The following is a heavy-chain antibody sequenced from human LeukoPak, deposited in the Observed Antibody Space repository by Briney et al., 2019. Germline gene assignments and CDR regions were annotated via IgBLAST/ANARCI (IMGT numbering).Heavy chain of an antibody. Sequence: SVKVSCKASGGTFSSYAISWVRQAPGQGLEWMGGIISIFGTANYAQKFQGRVTITADESTSTAYMELSSLRSEDTAVYYCAKTVVVVPAASPYYYYMDVWGKGTTVTVSS. V-gene: IGHV1-69*13. D-gene: IGHD2-2*01. CDR2: IISIFGTA. CDR3: AKTVVVVPAASPYYYYMDV. J-gene: IGHJ6*03. CDR1: GGTFSSYA.